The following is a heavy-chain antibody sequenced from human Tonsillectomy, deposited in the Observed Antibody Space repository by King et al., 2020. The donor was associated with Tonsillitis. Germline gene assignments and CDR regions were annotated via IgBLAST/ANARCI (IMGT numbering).Heavy chain of an antibody. Sequence: HVQLVESGGGLVKPGGSLRLSCAASGFTFSDFDLNWVRQAPGKGLEWVSYINSGSTATSYTDSVKGRFTISRDNAKNILYLQMSSLRGEDTAIYYWARVSEFGSRCGPTYFYYAMVVWGQGSTVTVSS. CDR1: GFTFSDFD. J-gene: IGHJ6*02. V-gene: IGHV3-11*01. D-gene: IGHD5-18*01. CDR2: INSGSTAT. CDR3: ARVSEFGSRCGPTYFYYAMVV.